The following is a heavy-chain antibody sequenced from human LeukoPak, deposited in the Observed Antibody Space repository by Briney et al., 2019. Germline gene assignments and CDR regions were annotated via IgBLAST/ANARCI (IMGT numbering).Heavy chain of an antibody. Sequence: SETLSLTCTLAGGSISSYYWSWIRQPPGKALEWIGYIYYSGSTNYNPSLKSRVTISVDTSKNQFSLKLSSVTAADTAVYYCARTSSSSGYSSSWLYYFDYWGQGTLVTVSS. V-gene: IGHV4-59*01. CDR2: IYYSGST. D-gene: IGHD6-13*01. CDR3: ARTSSSSGYSSSWLYYFDY. J-gene: IGHJ4*02. CDR1: GGSISSYY.